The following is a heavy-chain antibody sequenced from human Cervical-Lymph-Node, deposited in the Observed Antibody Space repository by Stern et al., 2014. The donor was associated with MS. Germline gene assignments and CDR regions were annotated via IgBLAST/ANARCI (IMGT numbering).Heavy chain of an antibody. Sequence: VQLVESGGGVVQPGRSLRLSCAASGFNFSSYGIHWVRQAPGKGLEWVAVISYDGSNKYYADSVKGRFPISRDNSKNTLYLQMNSLRREDTAVYYCAKDGAFADSHSALDIWGQGTMATVSS. CDR1: GFNFSSYG. V-gene: IGHV3-30*18. CDR2: ISYDGSNK. J-gene: IGHJ3*02. D-gene: IGHD2-21*02. CDR3: AKDGAFADSHSALDI.